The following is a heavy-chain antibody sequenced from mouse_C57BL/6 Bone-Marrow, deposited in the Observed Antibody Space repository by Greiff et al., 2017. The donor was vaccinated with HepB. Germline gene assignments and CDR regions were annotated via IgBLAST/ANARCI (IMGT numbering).Heavy chain of an antibody. Sequence: QVQLQQPGAELVKPGASVKLSCKASGYTFTSYWMHWVKQRPGQGLEWIGMIHPNSGSTNYNEKFKSKATLTVDKSSSTAYMQLSSLTSEDSAVYYCSSSRSTMEGYYAMDYWGQGTSVTVSS. V-gene: IGHV1-64*01. CDR2: IHPNSGST. D-gene: IGHD2-1*01. CDR1: GYTFTSYW. CDR3: SSSRSTMEGYYAMDY. J-gene: IGHJ4*01.